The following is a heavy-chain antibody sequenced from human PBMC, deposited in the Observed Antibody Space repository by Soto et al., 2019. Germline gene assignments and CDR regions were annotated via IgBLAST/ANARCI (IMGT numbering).Heavy chain of an antibody. CDR2: IYYSGST. D-gene: IGHD5-12*01. V-gene: IGHV4-30-4*01. CDR3: ARGGLGFGYENFDY. J-gene: IGHJ4*02. Sequence: SETLSLTCTVSGGSISSGDYYWSWIRQPPGKGLEWIGYIYYSGSTYYNPSLKSRVTISVDTSKSQFSLKLSSVTAADTAVYYCARGGLGFGYENFDYWGQGTLVTVSS. CDR1: GGSISSGDYY.